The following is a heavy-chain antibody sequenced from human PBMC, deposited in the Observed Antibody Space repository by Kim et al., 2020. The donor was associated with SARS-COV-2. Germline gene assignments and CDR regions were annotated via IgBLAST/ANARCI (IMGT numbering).Heavy chain of an antibody. J-gene: IGHJ4*02. Sequence: GGSLRLSCAASGFTFSSYSMNWVRQAPGKGLEWVSSISSSSSYIYYADSVKGRFTISRDNAKNSLYLQMNSLRAEDTAVYYCATSGDTERGSSWLGLDYWGQGTLVTVSS. CDR1: GFTFSSYS. D-gene: IGHD6-13*01. CDR3: ATSGDTERGSSWLGLDY. V-gene: IGHV3-21*01. CDR2: ISSSSSYI.